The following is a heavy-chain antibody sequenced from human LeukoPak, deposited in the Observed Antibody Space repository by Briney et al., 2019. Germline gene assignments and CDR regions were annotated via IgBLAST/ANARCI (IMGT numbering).Heavy chain of an antibody. D-gene: IGHD3-22*01. V-gene: IGHV3-30*18. CDR1: GSTFSSYG. J-gene: IGHJ4*02. CDR3: AKDLADYYDSSGSFDY. CDR2: ISYDGSNK. Sequence: PGRSLRLSCSASGSTFSSYGMHWVRQAPGKGLEWVAVISYDGSNKYYADSVKGRFTISRDNSKNTLYLQMNSLRAEDTAVYYCAKDLADYYDSSGSFDYWGQGTLVTVSS.